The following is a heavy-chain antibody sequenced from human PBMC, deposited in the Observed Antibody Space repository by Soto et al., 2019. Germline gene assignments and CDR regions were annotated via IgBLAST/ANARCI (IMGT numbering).Heavy chain of an antibody. CDR2: INHSGST. CDR3: ARRKWLPPLFDY. CDR1: GGSFSGYY. Sequence: QVPLQQWGAGLLKPSETLSLTCAVYGGSFSGYYWSWIRQPPGKGLEWIGEINHSGSTNYNPSLKIRVTISVDTSKNQFSLKLSSVTAADTAVYYCARRKWLPPLFDYWGQGTLVTVSS. D-gene: IGHD3-22*01. J-gene: IGHJ4*02. V-gene: IGHV4-34*01.